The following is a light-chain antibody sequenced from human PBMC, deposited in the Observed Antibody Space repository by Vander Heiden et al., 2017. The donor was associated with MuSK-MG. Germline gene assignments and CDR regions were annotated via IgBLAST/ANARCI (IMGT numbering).Light chain of an antibody. CDR3: CSEAGSYEGYV. CDR1: SRDVGGYNY. J-gene: IGLJ1*01. V-gene: IGLV2-11*01. CDR2: DVS. Sequence: QSALTQPRSVSGSPGQSVTISCTGTSRDVGGYNYVSWYQQHPGKAPKLMIYDVSKRPSEVPDRFSGSKSGNTASLTIAGLQAEDEADYYCCSEAGSYEGYVFGTGTKVTVL.